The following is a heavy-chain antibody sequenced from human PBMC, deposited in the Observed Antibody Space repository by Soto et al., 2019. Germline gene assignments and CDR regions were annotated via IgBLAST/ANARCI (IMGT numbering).Heavy chain of an antibody. V-gene: IGHV3-9*01. CDR3: AKGIRAVVKGVAFDI. CDR1: GFTFDDYA. J-gene: IGHJ3*02. D-gene: IGHD2-15*01. Sequence: EVQLVESGGGLVQPGRSLRLSCAASGFTFDDYAMHWVRQAPGKGLEWVSGISWNSGSIGYADSVKGRFTISRDNAKNSLYLQMNRLRAEDTALYYCAKGIRAVVKGVAFDIWGQGTMVTVSS. CDR2: ISWNSGSI.